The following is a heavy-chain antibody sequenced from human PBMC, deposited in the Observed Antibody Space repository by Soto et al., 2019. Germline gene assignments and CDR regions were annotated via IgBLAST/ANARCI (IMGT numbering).Heavy chain of an antibody. CDR1: GYTFTSYA. V-gene: IGHV1-3*01. J-gene: IGHJ6*02. Sequence: ASVKVSCKASGYTFTSYAMHWVRQAPGQRLEWMGWINAGNGNTKYSQKFQGRVTITRDTSASTAYVELSSLRSEDTAVYYCARTARYSSSSYYYYGMDVWGQGTTVTVS. D-gene: IGHD6-6*01. CDR3: ARTARYSSSSYYYYGMDV. CDR2: INAGNGNT.